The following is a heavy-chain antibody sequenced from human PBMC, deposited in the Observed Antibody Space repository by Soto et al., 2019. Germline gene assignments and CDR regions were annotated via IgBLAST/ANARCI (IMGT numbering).Heavy chain of an antibody. CDR1: GFTLIGYA. Sequence: EVQLAESGGGLAQPGGSLRLSCAASGFTLIGYAMDWVRQAPGKGLEYVSGISSNGVGTYYANSVHGRFTISRDNSKNTVYLQMGSLRPEDMAVYYCARRARPDFYYMDVWGKGTTVTVSS. D-gene: IGHD6-6*01. CDR3: ARRARPDFYYMDV. CDR2: ISSNGVGT. J-gene: IGHJ6*03. V-gene: IGHV3-64*01.